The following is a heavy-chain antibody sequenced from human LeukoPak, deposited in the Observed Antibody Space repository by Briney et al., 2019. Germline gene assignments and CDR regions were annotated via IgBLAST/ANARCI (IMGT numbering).Heavy chain of an antibody. CDR1: GFTFSSYW. CDR3: GRDRNYEEPFDY. CDR2: ITSDGSST. Sequence: PGGSLRLSXAASGFTFSSYWMHWVRQAPGKGLVWVSRITSDGSSTSYADSVKGRFTISRDNAKNTVYLQMNSLRAEDTAVYYCGRDRNYEEPFDYWGQGALVTVSS. D-gene: IGHD4-11*01. V-gene: IGHV3-74*01. J-gene: IGHJ4*02.